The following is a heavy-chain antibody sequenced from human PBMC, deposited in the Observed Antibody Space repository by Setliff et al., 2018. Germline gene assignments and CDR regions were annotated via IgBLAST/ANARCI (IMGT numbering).Heavy chain of an antibody. CDR1: GDSVSTNGVA. Sequence: SQTLSLTCAISGDSVSTNGVAWNWIRQSPSRGLEWLGRTFHLSTWNHQYALSVKNRVTMSVDTSKGQFSLKLSSVTAADTALYYCAREGDTSGYYYGGGFDYWGQGIPVTVSS. CDR2: TFHLSTWNH. D-gene: IGHD3-22*01. CDR3: AREGDTSGYYYGGGFDY. V-gene: IGHV6-1*01. J-gene: IGHJ4*02.